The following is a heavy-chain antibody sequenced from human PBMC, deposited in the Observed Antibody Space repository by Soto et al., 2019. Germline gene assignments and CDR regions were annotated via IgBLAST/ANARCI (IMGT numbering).Heavy chain of an antibody. CDR2: IPHSGST. Sequence: QVQLQQWGAGLLKPSETLSLPCTVYGGSFSGYYWSWIRQPPGKGLVWIGEIPHSGSTNYNPSLKSRVTIAVDTSENQFSLQLSSVTAADTAVYYCARRLYYDFWSGTGMDVWGQGTTVTVSS. CDR1: GGSFSGYY. CDR3: ARRLYYDFWSGTGMDV. V-gene: IGHV4-34*01. J-gene: IGHJ6*02. D-gene: IGHD3-3*01.